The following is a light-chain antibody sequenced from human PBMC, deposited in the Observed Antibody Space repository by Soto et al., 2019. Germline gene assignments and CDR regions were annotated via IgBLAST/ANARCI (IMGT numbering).Light chain of an antibody. V-gene: IGKV3-20*01. CDR3: QQYGSSPPIT. Sequence: EIVMTQSPATLSVSPGERATLSCRASQSVRINLAWYQQKPGQAPRLLIYGASSRATGIPDRFSGSGSGTDFTLTISRLEPEDFAVYYCQQYGSSPPITFGQGTRLEIK. CDR1: QSVRIN. J-gene: IGKJ5*01. CDR2: GAS.